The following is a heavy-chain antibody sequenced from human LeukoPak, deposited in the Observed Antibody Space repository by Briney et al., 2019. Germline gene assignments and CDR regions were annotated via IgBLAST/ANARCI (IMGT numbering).Heavy chain of an antibody. D-gene: IGHD4-17*01. CDR2: IRYDGSNK. CDR3: ARDPSYGDYGERLDY. CDR1: GFTFSSYG. Sequence: GGSLRLSCAASGFTFSSYGMHWVRQAPGKGLEWVAFIRYDGSNKYYADSVKGRFTISRDNSKNTLYLQMNGLRAEDTAVYYCARDPSYGDYGERLDYWGQGTLVTVSS. V-gene: IGHV3-30*02. J-gene: IGHJ4*02.